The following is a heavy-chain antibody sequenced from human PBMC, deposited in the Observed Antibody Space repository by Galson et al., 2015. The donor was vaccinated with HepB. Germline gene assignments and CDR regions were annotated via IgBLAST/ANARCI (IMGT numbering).Heavy chain of an antibody. V-gene: IGHV5-51*01. Sequence: QSGAEVKKPGESLKISCKGSGYSFTSYWIGWVRQMPGKGLEWMGIIYPGDSDTRYSPSFQGQVTISADKSISTAYLQWSSLKASDTAMYYCARALNSGWYVVSFDPWGQGTLVTVSS. CDR1: GYSFTSYW. D-gene: IGHD6-19*01. CDR3: ARALNSGWYVVSFDP. CDR2: IYPGDSDT. J-gene: IGHJ5*02.